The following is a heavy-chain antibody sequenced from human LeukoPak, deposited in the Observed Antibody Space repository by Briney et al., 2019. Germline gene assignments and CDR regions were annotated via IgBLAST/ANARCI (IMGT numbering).Heavy chain of an antibody. J-gene: IGHJ5*02. CDR2: FYYSGST. CDR1: GGSINSYY. CDR3: ARARDGHINNWFDP. Sequence: SETLSLTCTVSGGSINSYYWSWIRQPPGKGLEWIGYFYYSGSTNYNPSLKSRVTISVDTSKNQFSLKMSSVTAADTAVYYCARARDGHINNWFDPWGQGTLVTVSS. V-gene: IGHV4-59*01. D-gene: IGHD5-24*01.